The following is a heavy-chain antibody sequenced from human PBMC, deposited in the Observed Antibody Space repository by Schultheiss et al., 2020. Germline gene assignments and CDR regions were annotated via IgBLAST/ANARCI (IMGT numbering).Heavy chain of an antibody. J-gene: IGHJ4*02. V-gene: IGHV3-23*01. CDR2: ISDSGGST. D-gene: IGHD5-18*01. CDR3: AKDEGLQLWYLFFDY. CDR1: GFTFSSYA. Sequence: GGSLRLSCAASGFTFSSYAMSWVRQAPGKGLEWVSAISDSGGSTYYADSVKGRFTISRDNSQNTLYLQMNSLRAEDTAVYYCAKDEGLQLWYLFFDYWGQGTLVTVSA.